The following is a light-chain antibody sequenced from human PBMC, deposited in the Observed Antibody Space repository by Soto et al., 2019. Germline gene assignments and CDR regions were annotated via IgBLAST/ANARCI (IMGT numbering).Light chain of an antibody. J-gene: IGKJ4*01. CDR3: QQRYSNPQLT. CDR1: QSISNY. CDR2: GAS. Sequence: DIQMTQSPSSLSASVGDRVTITCRASQSISNYLNWYQQKPGKAPKLVIYGASSLQSGVPSRFSGSGSGTDFTLTISNLQPEDFATYCCQQRYSNPQLTFGGGTKVEIK. V-gene: IGKV1-39*01.